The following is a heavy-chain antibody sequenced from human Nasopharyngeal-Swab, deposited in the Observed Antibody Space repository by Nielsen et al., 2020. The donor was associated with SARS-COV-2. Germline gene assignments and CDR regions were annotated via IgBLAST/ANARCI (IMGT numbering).Heavy chain of an antibody. V-gene: IGHV1-3*04. CDR2: INTGDGNT. J-gene: IGHJ3*02. CDR1: GYTFNKYA. CDR3: ARELYSNKWGKAFDI. Sequence: ASVKVSCKTSGYTFNKYAIHWVRQAPGQGLEWMGWINTGDGNTKYSQQLQGRVIITRDTFASTVYMDLTSLRSEDTAVYYCARELYSNKWGKAFDIWGHGTVVTVSS. D-gene: IGHD6-13*01.